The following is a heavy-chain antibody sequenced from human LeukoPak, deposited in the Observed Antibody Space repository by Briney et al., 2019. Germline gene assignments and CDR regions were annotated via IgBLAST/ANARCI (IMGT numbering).Heavy chain of an antibody. D-gene: IGHD3-10*01. J-gene: IGHJ4*02. CDR1: GFTFSSYA. Sequence: GGSLRLSCAASGFTFSSYAMGWVRQAPGKGLEWVSAISGSGGSTYYADSVKGRFTISRDNSKNTLYLQMNSLRAEDTAVYYCAKRYGSGSLYYFDYWGQGTLVTVSS. V-gene: IGHV3-23*01. CDR3: AKRYGSGSLYYFDY. CDR2: ISGSGGST.